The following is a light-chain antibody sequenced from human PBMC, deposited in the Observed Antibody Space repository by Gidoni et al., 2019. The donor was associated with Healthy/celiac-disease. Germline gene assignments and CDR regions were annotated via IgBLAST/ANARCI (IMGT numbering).Light chain of an antibody. CDR2: EVS. CDR3: RSYTSSSSYV. V-gene: IGLV2-14*01. CDR1: SSDVGGYNY. Sequence: QSALTQPASVSGSPGQSTTISCTGTSSDVGGYNYVSWYQQHPGKAPKLMIYEVSHRPSGASNRFSSSKAGNTASLTISGLQADEEAYYYCRSYTSSSSYVFGTGTKVTVL. J-gene: IGLJ1*01.